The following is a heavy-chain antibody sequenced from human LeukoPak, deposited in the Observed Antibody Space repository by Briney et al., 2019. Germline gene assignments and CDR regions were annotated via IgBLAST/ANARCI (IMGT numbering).Heavy chain of an antibody. Sequence: GGSLRLSCTASGFSFDDYGMSWVRQAPGKGLEWVSGINWNGGSTVYADSVKGRFTISRDNAKNSLYLQMNSLRAEDTALYYCARFVVVTATKYYFDYWGQGTLVTVSS. CDR1: GFSFDDYG. CDR3: ARFVVVTATKYYFDY. D-gene: IGHD2-21*02. V-gene: IGHV3-20*04. CDR2: INWNGGST. J-gene: IGHJ4*02.